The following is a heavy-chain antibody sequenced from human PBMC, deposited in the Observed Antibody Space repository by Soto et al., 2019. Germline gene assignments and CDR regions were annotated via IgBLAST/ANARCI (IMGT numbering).Heavy chain of an antibody. V-gene: IGHV4-34*01. J-gene: IGHJ5*02. D-gene: IGHD3-10*01. CDR2: INHSGST. CDR3: ARERKSYYLLWSPYNNWFDP. Sequence: SETLSLTSAVYGGSFSGYYWSWIRQPPGKGLEWIGEINHSGSTNYNPSLKSRVTISVDTSKNQFSLKLSSVTAADTAVYYCARERKSYYLLWSPYNNWFDPWGQGTLVTVSS. CDR1: GGSFSGYY.